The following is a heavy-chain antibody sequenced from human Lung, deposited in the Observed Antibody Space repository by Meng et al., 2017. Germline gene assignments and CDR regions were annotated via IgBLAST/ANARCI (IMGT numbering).Heavy chain of an antibody. CDR1: GGSFSDYY. CDR3: ARGPTTMAHDFDY. V-gene: IGHV4-34*01. D-gene: IGHD4-11*01. Sequence: QVQLQPWVAGLLKPSETLSLTCVVSGGSFSDYYWSWIRQPLGKGLEWIGEINHSGSTNYNPSLESRATISVDTSQNNLSLKLSSVTAADSAVYYCARGPTTMAHDFDYWGQGTLVTVSS. CDR2: INHSGST. J-gene: IGHJ4*02.